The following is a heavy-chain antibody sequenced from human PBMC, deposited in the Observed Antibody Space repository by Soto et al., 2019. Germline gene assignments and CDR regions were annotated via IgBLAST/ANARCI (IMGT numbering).Heavy chain of an antibody. V-gene: IGHV3-30-3*01. CDR3: AREPFYDILTGGGFGGEYFQH. Sequence: GGSLRLSCAASGFTFSSYAMHWVLQAPGKGLEWVAVISYDGSNKYYADSVKGRFTISRDNSKNTLYLQMNSLRAEDTAVYYCAREPFYDILTGGGFGGEYFQHWGQGTLVTVSS. J-gene: IGHJ1*01. CDR2: ISYDGSNK. D-gene: IGHD3-9*01. CDR1: GFTFSSYA.